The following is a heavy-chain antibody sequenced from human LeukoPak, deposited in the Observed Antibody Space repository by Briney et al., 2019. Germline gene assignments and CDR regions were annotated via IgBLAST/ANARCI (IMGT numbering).Heavy chain of an antibody. CDR1: GFTFSSFG. CDR3: ARGGNAFDI. V-gene: IGHV3-33*01. D-gene: IGHD1-14*01. Sequence: GGSLRLSCAASGFTFSSFGMHWVRQAPGKGLEWVAVIWYDGSEKFYADSVKGRFTISRDNSKNTLYLQMNSLRVEDTAAYYCARGGNAFDIWGQGTMVTASS. CDR2: IWYDGSEK. J-gene: IGHJ3*02.